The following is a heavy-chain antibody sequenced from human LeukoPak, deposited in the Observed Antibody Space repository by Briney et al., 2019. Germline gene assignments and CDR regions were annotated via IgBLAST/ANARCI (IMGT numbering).Heavy chain of an antibody. V-gene: IGHV1-69-2*01. CDR1: GYTFTDYY. D-gene: IGHD2-15*01. CDR3: ATDPSPPVVWADAFDI. J-gene: IGHJ3*02. Sequence: ATVKISCKVSGYTFTDYYMHWVQQAPRKGLEWMGLVDPEDGETIYAEKFQGRVTITADTSTDTAIMELSSLRSEDTAVYYCATDPSPPVVWADAFDIWGQGTMVTVSS. CDR2: VDPEDGET.